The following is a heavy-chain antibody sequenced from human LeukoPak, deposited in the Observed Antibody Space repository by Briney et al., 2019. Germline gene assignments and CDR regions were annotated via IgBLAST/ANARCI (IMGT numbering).Heavy chain of an antibody. D-gene: IGHD2-21*02. CDR2: IYHSGST. CDR1: GYSIRSGDY. V-gene: IGHV4-38-2*01. J-gene: IGHJ4*02. Sequence: KASETLSLTCAVSGYSIRSGDYWGWIRQSPGKWLEWIGSIYHSGSTHYNPSLKSRVTISVDTSKSQFSLMLSSVTAADTAVYYCARNRSVTATPGFDHWGQGTLVTVSS. CDR3: ARNRSVTATPGFDH.